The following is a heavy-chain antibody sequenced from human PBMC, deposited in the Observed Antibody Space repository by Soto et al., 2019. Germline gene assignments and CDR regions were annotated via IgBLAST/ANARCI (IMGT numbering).Heavy chain of an antibody. J-gene: IGHJ4*02. CDR3: AVNIAVAGDDY. CDR2: INHSGST. V-gene: IGHV4-34*01. Sequence: SETLSLTCAVYGGSFSGYYWSWIRQPPGKGLEWIGEINHSGSTNYNPSLKSRVTISVDTSKNQFSLKLSSVTAADTAVYYCAVNIAVAGDDYWGQGTLVTVSS. D-gene: IGHD6-19*01. CDR1: GGSFSGYY.